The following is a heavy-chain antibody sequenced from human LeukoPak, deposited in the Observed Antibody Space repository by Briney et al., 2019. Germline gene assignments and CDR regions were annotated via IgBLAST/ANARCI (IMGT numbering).Heavy chain of an antibody. V-gene: IGHV4-30-2*01. D-gene: IGHD2-2*01. CDR3: ARDLVVEGLVDY. CDR2: IYHSGST. J-gene: IGHJ4*02. CDR1: GGSISSGGYY. Sequence: SETLSLTCTVSGGSISSGGYYWSWIRQPPGKGLEWIGYIYHSGSTYYNPSLKSRVTISVDRSKNQFSLKLSSVTAADTAVYYCARDLVVEGLVDYWGQGTLVTVSS.